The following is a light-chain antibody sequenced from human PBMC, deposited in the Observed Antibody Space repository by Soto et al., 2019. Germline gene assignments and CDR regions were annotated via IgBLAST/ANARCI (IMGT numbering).Light chain of an antibody. CDR1: SSDVGGYNF. J-gene: IGLJ2*01. CDR2: EVS. Sequence: QSALTQPASVSGSPGQSITISCTGTSSDVGGYNFVSWYQQHPGKAPKLMMYEVSNRPSGVSNRFSGSKSGNTASLTISGLQAEDEADYYCSSFTKSATLVVFGGGTQLTVL. CDR3: SSFTKSATLVV. V-gene: IGLV2-14*01.